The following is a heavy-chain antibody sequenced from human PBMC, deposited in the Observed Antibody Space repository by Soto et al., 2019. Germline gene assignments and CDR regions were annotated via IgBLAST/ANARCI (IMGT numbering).Heavy chain of an antibody. D-gene: IGHD1-26*01. V-gene: IGHV1-24*01. J-gene: IGHJ6*02. CDR1: GYTLTELS. Sequence: ASVKVSCKVSGYTLTELSMHWVRQAPGKGLEWMGGFDPEDGETIYAQKFQGRVTMTEDTSTDTAYMELSSLRSEDTAVYYCATVHIEGRLRPGGYYYYGMDVWGQRTTVTVSS. CDR3: ATVHIEGRLRPGGYYYYGMDV. CDR2: FDPEDGET.